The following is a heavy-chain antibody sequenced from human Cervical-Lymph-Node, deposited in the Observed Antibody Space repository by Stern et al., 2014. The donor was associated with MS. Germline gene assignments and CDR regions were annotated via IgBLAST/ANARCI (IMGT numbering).Heavy chain of an antibody. CDR3: TREWFCRSGSCFYAFEI. CDR1: QLTVSNVW. J-gene: IGHJ3*02. CDR2: INSDIDGGTA. D-gene: IGHD2-15*01. Sequence: EGQLVESGGGLVKPGGSLRLSCVASQLTVSNVWMSWVRQAPGKGLEWVGRINSDIDGGTAEYAAPAKGRFTISRDDSQNILYLQMNSLQTEDTAVYYCTREWFCRSGSCFYAFEIWGQGTMVNVS. V-gene: IGHV3-15*01.